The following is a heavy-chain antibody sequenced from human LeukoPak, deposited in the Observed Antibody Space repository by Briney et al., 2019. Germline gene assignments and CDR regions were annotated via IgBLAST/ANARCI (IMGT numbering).Heavy chain of an antibody. V-gene: IGHV5-51*01. J-gene: IGHJ4*02. CDR1: GYSFTSYW. Sequence: GESLKISCKASGYSFTSYWIGWVRHMPGRGLEWMGIIDPSDSETRYTPSFQGQVTISVDKSLTTAYLQWNSLKASDTAMYYCARQTAMGRSGDYWGQGTLVTVSS. CDR2: IDPSDSET. D-gene: IGHD7-27*01. CDR3: ARQTAMGRSGDY.